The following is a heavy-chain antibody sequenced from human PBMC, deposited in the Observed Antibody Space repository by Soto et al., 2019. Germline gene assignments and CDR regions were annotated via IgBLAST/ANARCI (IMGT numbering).Heavy chain of an antibody. V-gene: IGHV1-69*01. CDR1: GGTFSSYA. CDR2: IIPIFGTA. J-gene: IGHJ6*02. D-gene: IGHD2-2*01. Sequence: QVQLVQSGAEVKKPGSSVKVSCKASGGTFSSYAISWVRQAPGQGLEWMGGIIPIFGTANYAQKFQGRVTITADEYTSTAYMELSSLRSEDTAVYYCARDGIVVVPAADYYYGMDVWGQGTTVTVSS. CDR3: ARDGIVVVPAADYYYGMDV.